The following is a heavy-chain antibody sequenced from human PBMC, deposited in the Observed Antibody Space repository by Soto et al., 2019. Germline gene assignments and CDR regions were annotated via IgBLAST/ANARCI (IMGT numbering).Heavy chain of an antibody. D-gene: IGHD5-12*01. CDR1: GGSISSSNW. CDR2: IYHSGST. CDR3: ARRSSRDGYNGNAYDY. Sequence: PSETLSLTCAVSGGSISSSNWWSWVRQPPGKGLEWIGEIYHSGSTNYNPSLKSRVTISVDKSKNQFSLKLSSVTAADTAVYYCARRSSRDGYNGNAYDYWGQGTLVTVSS. V-gene: IGHV4-4*02. J-gene: IGHJ4*02.